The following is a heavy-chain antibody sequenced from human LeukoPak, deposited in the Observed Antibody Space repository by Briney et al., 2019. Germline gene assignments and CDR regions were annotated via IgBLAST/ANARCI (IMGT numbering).Heavy chain of an antibody. CDR3: ATAGATVTTIGRDWFDP. D-gene: IGHD4-11*01. Sequence: SETLSLTCTVSGGSISSYYWSWIRQPPGKGLEWIGYIYYSGSTNYNPSLKSRVTISVDTSKNQFSLKLSSVTAADTAVYYCATAGATVTTIGRDWFDPWGQGTLVTVSS. J-gene: IGHJ5*02. CDR2: IYYSGST. V-gene: IGHV4-59*08. CDR1: GGSISSYY.